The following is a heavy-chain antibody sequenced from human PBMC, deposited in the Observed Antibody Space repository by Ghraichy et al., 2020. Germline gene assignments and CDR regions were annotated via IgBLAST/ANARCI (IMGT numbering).Heavy chain of an antibody. V-gene: IGHV3-64D*06. D-gene: IGHD2-8*02. CDR2: ISHNGGVS. CDR1: GFTFSVSA. Sequence: GGSLRLSCSTSGFTFSVSAMHWVRQAPGKGLEHVSAISHNGGVSYYPDSLRGRFSISRDNSGNTLFLQMSSLRLEDSAVYYCVKGAASTVSGGAFDMWGQGTMVTVSS. CDR3: VKGAASTVSGGAFDM. J-gene: IGHJ3*02.